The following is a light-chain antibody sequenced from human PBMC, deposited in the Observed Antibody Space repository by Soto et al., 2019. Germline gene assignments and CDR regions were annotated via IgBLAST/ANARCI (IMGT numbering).Light chain of an antibody. CDR3: QKYRSAPSLT. V-gene: IGKV1-27*01. Sequence: DIEMTQSPSSLSASVGDRVTITCRASQGISNFLAWYQHKPGKVPKLLIYAASTLQSGVPSRFSGSGSVTDFTLTISSLQPEDVATYYCQKYRSAPSLTFGGGTKVEIK. J-gene: IGKJ4*01. CDR2: AAS. CDR1: QGISNF.